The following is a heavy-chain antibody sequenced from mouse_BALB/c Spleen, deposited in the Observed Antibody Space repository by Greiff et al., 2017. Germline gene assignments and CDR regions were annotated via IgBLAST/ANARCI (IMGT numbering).Heavy chain of an antibody. CDR3: TRLGRGFAY. J-gene: IGHJ3*01. CDR1: GFTFSSYW. Sequence: EVKVEESGGGLVQPGGSMKLSCVASGFTFSSYWMSWVRQSPEKGLEWVAEIRLKSDNYATHYAESVKGKFTISRDDSKSRLYLQMNSLRAEDTGIYYCTRLGRGFAYWGQGTLVTVSA. CDR2: IRLKSDNYAT. V-gene: IGHV6-6*02. D-gene: IGHD4-1*01.